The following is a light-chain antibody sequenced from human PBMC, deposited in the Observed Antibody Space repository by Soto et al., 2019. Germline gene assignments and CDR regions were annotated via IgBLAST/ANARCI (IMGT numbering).Light chain of an antibody. J-gene: IGLJ2*01. CDR3: MLYMGGGLVV. Sequence: QAVVTQAASFSVSPGGTVTLTCGLTSGSVSTTYYPSWYQQTPGQAPRTLIYSTNIRSSGVPDRFSGSILGNKAALTITGAQADDESDYHCMLYMGGGLVVFGGGTKLTVL. CDR2: STN. V-gene: IGLV8-61*01. CDR1: SGSVSTTYY.